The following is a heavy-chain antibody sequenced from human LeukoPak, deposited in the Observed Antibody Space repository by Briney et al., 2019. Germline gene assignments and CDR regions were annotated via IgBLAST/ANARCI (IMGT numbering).Heavy chain of an antibody. CDR2: INHSGST. V-gene: IGHV4-34*01. Sequence: PSETLSLTCAVYGGSFSGYYWSWIRQPPGKGLEWIGEINHSGSTNYNPSLKNRVTISVDTSKNQFSLKLSSVTAADTAVYYCARARELLYWGQGTLVTVSS. CDR1: GGSFSGYY. D-gene: IGHD1-26*01. CDR3: ARARELLY. J-gene: IGHJ4*02.